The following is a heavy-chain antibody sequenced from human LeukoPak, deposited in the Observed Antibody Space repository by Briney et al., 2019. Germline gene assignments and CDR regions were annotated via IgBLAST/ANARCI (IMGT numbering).Heavy chain of an antibody. V-gene: IGHV3-23*01. J-gene: IGHJ4*02. D-gene: IGHD6-6*01. CDR2: ISGSGGST. CDR1: GFTFSSYA. Sequence: GGSLRPSSAASGFTFSSYAMSWVRQAQGKGREWASAISGSGGSTYYADSVKGRFTISRDNGISSLFLQMNSLRAEDTAIYYCARGDGSPSGLYFDSWGRGSLVTVSS. CDR3: ARGDGSPSGLYFDS.